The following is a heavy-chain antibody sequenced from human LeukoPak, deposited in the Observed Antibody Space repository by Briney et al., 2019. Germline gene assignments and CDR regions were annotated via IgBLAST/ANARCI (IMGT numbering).Heavy chain of an antibody. Sequence: LGRSLRLSCAASGFTFSSYAMSWARQAPGQGLERVSALSGSGGSTYYEDSVKGRFTISKDNSKNTLYLQMNSLRAEDTAVYYCAKSRDCYNNLGCTNWFDPWGQGTLVTVSS. CDR3: AKSRDCYNNLGCTNWFDP. V-gene: IGHV3-23*01. D-gene: IGHD5-24*01. CDR2: LSGSGGST. CDR1: GFTFSSYA. J-gene: IGHJ5*02.